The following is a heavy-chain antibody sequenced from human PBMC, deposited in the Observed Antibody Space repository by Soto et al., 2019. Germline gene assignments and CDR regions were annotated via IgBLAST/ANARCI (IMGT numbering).Heavy chain of an antibody. J-gene: IGHJ4*02. CDR3: AGNSLDNFDY. D-gene: IGHD1-7*01. CDR2: INSGGSST. CDR1: GFTFSNHW. Sequence: GGSLRLSCAASGFTFSNHWMHWVRQAPGKGLVWVSHINSGGSSTSYADSVKGRFTISRDNAKNTLYLQVNSLRAEDTAVYYCAGNSLDNFDYWGQGTLVTVS. V-gene: IGHV3-74*01.